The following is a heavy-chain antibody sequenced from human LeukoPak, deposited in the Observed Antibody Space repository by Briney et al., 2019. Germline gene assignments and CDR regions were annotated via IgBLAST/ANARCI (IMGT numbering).Heavy chain of an antibody. J-gene: IGHJ4*02. D-gene: IGHD2-15*01. CDR1: GGSISSNDYY. CDR3: ARLSGEIIVVGAGIDS. CDR2: IHYNGQA. V-gene: IGHV4-39*07. Sequence: SETLSLTCTVSGGSISSNDYYWDWIRQPPGMGLEYIGSIHYNGQAYYNPSRASRVTISVDTSRNQFSLKLVSVTAADTAVYYCARLSGEIIVVGAGIDSWGQGTLVLVSS.